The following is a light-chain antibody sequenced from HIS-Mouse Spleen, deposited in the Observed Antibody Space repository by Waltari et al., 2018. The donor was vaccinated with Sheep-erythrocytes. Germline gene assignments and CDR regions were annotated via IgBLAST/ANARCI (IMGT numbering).Light chain of an antibody. J-gene: IGLJ3*02. CDR3: CSYAGSSTPWV. CDR1: SSAVALYNL. CDR2: EGS. V-gene: IGLV2-23*01. Sequence: QSALTQPASVSGSPGQSLTISCTGTSSAVALYNLVSWYPQHPGKAPKLMIYEGSKRPSGVSNRFSGSKSGNTASLTISGLQAEDEADYYCCSYAGSSTPWVFGGGTKLTVL.